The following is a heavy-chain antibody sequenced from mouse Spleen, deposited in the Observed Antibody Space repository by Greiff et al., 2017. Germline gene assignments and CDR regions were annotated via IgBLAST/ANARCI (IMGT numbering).Heavy chain of an antibody. J-gene: IGHJ3*01. V-gene: IGHV1S81*02. Sequence: VQLQQPGAELVKPGASVKLSCKASGYTFTSYWMHWVKQRPGQGLEWIGEINPSNGRTNYNEKFKSKATLTVDKSSSTAYMQLSSLTSEDSAVYYCARWDYGNYEAYWGQGTLVTVSA. CDR3: ARWDYGNYEAY. D-gene: IGHD2-1*01. CDR1: GYTFTSYW. CDR2: INPSNGRT.